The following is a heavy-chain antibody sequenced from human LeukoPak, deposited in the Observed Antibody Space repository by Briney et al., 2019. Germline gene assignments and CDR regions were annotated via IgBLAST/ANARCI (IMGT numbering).Heavy chain of an antibody. J-gene: IGHJ4*02. CDR2: ISSSSSTI. D-gene: IGHD1-26*01. Sequence: PGGSLRLSCAASGFTFSSYSMNWVRQAPGKGLEWVSYISSSSSTIYYADSVKGRFTISRDNAKNSLYLQMNSLRAEDTAVYYCASLEWELLRAPHFDYWGQGTLVTVSS. CDR3: ASLEWELLRAPHFDY. CDR1: GFTFSSYS. V-gene: IGHV3-48*01.